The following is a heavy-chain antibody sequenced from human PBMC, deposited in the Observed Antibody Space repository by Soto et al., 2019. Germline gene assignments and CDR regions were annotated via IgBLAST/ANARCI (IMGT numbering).Heavy chain of an antibody. V-gene: IGHV3-30-3*01. D-gene: IGHD3-16*02. CDR3: ASLYYDYVWGSYRHQTIDY. CDR1: GFTLSSYA. CDR2: ISYDGSNK. J-gene: IGHJ4*02. Sequence: SLRLACAASGFTLSSYAMHWVRQGPGKALEWVAVISYDGSNKYYADSVKGRFTISRDNSKNTLYLQMNSLRAEDTAVYYCASLYYDYVWGSYRHQTIDYWGQGTLVTVSS.